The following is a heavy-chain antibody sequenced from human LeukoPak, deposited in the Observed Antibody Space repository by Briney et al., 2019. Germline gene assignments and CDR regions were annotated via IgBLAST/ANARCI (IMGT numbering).Heavy chain of an antibody. D-gene: IGHD3-10*01. CDR3: ARGGRFGELGVDAFDI. CDR1: GYTFTGYY. Sequence: GASVKVSCKASGYTFTGYYMHWVRQAPGQGLEWMGWINPNSGGTNYAQKFQGRVTMTRDTSISTAYMELSRLRSDDTAVYYCARGGRFGELGVDAFDIWGQGTMVTVSS. J-gene: IGHJ3*02. V-gene: IGHV1-2*02. CDR2: INPNSGGT.